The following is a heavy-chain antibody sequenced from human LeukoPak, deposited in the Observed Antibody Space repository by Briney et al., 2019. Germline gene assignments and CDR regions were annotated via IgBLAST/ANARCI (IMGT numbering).Heavy chain of an antibody. CDR2: ISYDGSNK. CDR1: GFTFSSYA. V-gene: IGHV3-30-3*01. J-gene: IGHJ4*02. Sequence: GGSLRLSCAASGFTFSSYAMHWVRQAPGEGLEWVAVISYDGSNKYYADSVKGRFTISRDNSKNTLYLQMNSLRAEDTAVYYCARDWYYFDYWGQGTLVTVSS. CDR3: ARDWYYFDY.